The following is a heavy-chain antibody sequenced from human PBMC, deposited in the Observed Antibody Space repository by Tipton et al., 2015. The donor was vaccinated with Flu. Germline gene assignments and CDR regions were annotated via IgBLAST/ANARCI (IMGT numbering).Heavy chain of an antibody. D-gene: IGHD4/OR15-4a*01. CDR3: ARVRVRPDPYYYGMDV. V-gene: IGHV1-2*02. Sequence: QSGAEVKKPGASVKVSCKASGYTFTGYYMHWVRPAPGQGLEWMGWINPNSGCTNYAQKFQGRVTMTRDTSISTAYMELSRLRSDYTAVYYCARVRVRPDPYYYGMDVWGQGTTVTVSS. J-gene: IGHJ6*02. CDR1: GYTFTGYY. CDR2: INPNSGCT.